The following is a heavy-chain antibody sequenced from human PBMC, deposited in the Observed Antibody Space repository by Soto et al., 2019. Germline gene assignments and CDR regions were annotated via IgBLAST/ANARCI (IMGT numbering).Heavy chain of an antibody. CDR1: GGSISSGGYY. Sequence: SETLSLTCTVSGGSISSGGYYWSWIRQHPGKGLEWIGYIYYSGSTYYNPSLKSRVTISVDTSKNQFSLKLSSVTAADTAVYYCARDYDFWSGGRSAFDIWGQGTMVTVSS. CDR3: ARDYDFWSGGRSAFDI. CDR2: IYYSGST. J-gene: IGHJ3*02. D-gene: IGHD3-3*01. V-gene: IGHV4-31*03.